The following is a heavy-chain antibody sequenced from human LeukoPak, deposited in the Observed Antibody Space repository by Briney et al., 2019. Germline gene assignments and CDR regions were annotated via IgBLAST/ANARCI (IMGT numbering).Heavy chain of an antibody. CDR2: ISYDESKI. Sequence: GGSLRLSCTGSGFSFTNYAMHWVRQAPGEGLEWVAVISYDESKIYYADSVKGRFTISRDLSTNTMYLQMNSLTTEDTAMYFCARRPVAAEYFQHWGQGTLVTVSS. J-gene: IGHJ1*01. CDR3: ARRPVAAEYFQH. CDR1: GFSFTNYA. D-gene: IGHD6-25*01. V-gene: IGHV3-30*03.